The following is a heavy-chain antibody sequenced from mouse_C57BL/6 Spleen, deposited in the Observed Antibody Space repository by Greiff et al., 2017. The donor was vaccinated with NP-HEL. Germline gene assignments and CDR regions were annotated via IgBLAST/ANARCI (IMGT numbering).Heavy chain of an antibody. CDR2: INPSSGYT. Sequence: VQRVESGAELARPGASVKMSCKASGYTFTSYTMHWVKQRPGQGLEWIGYINPSSGYTKYNQKFKDKATLTADKSSSTAYMQLSSLTSEDSAVYYCADYGSSFAYWGQGTLVTVSA. D-gene: IGHD1-1*01. V-gene: IGHV1-4*01. J-gene: IGHJ3*01. CDR1: GYTFTSYT. CDR3: ADYGSSFAY.